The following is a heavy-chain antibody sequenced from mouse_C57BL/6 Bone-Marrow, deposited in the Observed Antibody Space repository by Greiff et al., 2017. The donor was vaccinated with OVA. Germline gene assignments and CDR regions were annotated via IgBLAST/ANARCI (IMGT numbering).Heavy chain of an antibody. V-gene: IGHV1-61*01. D-gene: IGHD2-5*01. CDR1: GYTFTSYW. J-gene: IGHJ3*01. CDR2: IYPSDSET. Sequence: QVQLQQPGAELVRPGSSVKLSCKASGYTFTSYWMDWVKQRPGQGLEWIGNIYPSDSETHYNQKFKDKATLTVDKSSSTAYMQLSSLTSEDSAVYYCARSRAYYSNYPFAYWGQGTLVTVSA. CDR3: ARSRAYYSNYPFAY.